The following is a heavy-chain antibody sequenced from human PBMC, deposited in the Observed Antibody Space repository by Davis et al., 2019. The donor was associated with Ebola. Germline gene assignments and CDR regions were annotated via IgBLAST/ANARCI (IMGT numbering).Heavy chain of an antibody. V-gene: IGHV3-72*01. CDR3: AKVFGSGYDRPFDY. CDR2: SRNKANSYTT. Sequence: GESLKISCAASGFTFSDHYMDWVRQAPGKGLEWVGRSRNKANSYTTEYAASVKARVTISRDDSKNSLFLQMNSLRAEDTAVYYCAKVFGSGYDRPFDYWGQGTLVTVSS. CDR1: GFTFSDHY. D-gene: IGHD3-22*01. J-gene: IGHJ4*02.